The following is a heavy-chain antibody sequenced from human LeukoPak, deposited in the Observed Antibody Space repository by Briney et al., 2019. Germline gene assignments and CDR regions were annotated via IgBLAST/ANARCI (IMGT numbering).Heavy chain of an antibody. D-gene: IGHD4-11*01. J-gene: IGHJ4*02. CDR2: IYHSGST. Sequence: PSETLSLTCAASGGSITRCNWRRWVRQPPGKGLEWIGEIYHSGSTNYNPSLKSRVTISVDKSKKQFSLKLTSVTAADTAVYYCASYRNYHFDYWGQGTLVTVSS. CDR3: ASYRNYHFDY. CDR1: GGSITRCNW. V-gene: IGHV4-4*02.